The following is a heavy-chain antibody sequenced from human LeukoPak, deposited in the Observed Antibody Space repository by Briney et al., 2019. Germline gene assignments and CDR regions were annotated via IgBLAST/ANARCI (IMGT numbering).Heavy chain of an antibody. CDR3: ARGGDQRWLQLYY. D-gene: IGHD5-24*01. CDR2: ISYDGSKK. CDR1: GFIFSYYA. V-gene: IGHV3-30*01. Sequence: PGGSLRLSCAASGFIFSYYAMYWVRQAPGKGLEWVAVISYDGSKKYYADSVKGRFTTSRDNSENTLFLQMNSLRAEDTAVYYCARGGDQRWLQLYYWGQGTLVTVSS. J-gene: IGHJ4*02.